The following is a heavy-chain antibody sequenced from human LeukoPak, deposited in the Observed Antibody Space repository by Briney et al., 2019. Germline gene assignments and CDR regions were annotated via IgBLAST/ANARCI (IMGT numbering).Heavy chain of an antibody. V-gene: IGHV3-7*01. CDR3: ARVGCSGGSCYSGSDYFDY. D-gene: IGHD2-15*01. J-gene: IGHJ4*02. CDR1: GFTFSTYS. Sequence: GGSLRPSFPAPGFTFSTYSMTGFRQAPGKGRKGVANIKQVGRGKNNVDSVKGRFTISRDTANNSMYLHMNSLRAEVTAVYYCARVGCSGGSCYSGSDYFDYWGQGTLVTVSS. CDR2: IKQVGRGK.